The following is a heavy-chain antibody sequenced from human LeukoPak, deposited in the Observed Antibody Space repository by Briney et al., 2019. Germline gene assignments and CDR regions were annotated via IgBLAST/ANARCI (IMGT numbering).Heavy chain of an antibody. CDR1: GFTFSTYG. CDR2: IWYDGRTQ. CDR3: AKPHYSGSGSYSREDY. J-gene: IGHJ4*02. Sequence: PGGSLRLSCAASGFTFSTYGMHWVRQAPGKGLEWVAVIWYDGRTQFYAESVKGRFAVSRDNSKITVYLQMNSLRAEDTAVYYCAKPHYSGSGSYSREDYWGQGTLVTVSS. V-gene: IGHV3-33*06. D-gene: IGHD3-10*01.